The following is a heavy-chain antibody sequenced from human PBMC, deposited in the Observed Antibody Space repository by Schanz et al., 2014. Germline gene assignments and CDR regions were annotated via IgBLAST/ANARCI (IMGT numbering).Heavy chain of an antibody. CDR2: IRYDGSVK. CDR3: AKDDTQVNGMDV. J-gene: IGHJ6*02. Sequence: QVKLVESGGGVVQPGGSLRLSCATSGITFSGCGMHWVRQAPGKGLEWVTFIRYDGSVKYYVDSVKGRFTVSRDNSRKILYLQMDSLRPDDTAVYYCAKDDTQVNGMDVWGQGTTVTVSS. CDR1: GITFSGCG. V-gene: IGHV3-30*02.